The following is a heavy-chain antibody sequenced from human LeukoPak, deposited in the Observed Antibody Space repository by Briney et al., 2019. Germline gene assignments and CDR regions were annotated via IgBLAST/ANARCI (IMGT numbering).Heavy chain of an antibody. D-gene: IGHD3-22*01. J-gene: IGHJ4*02. CDR2: IKQDGSEK. CDR1: GFTFSSYW. V-gene: IGHV3-7*01. CDR3: ARRVYYYDSSEAPYYFDY. Sequence: PGGSLRLSCAASGFTFSSYWMSWVRQAPGKGLEWVANIKQDGSEKYYVNSVKGRFTISRDNAKNSLYLQMNSLRAEDTAVYYCARRVYYYDSSEAPYYFDYWGQGTLVTVSS.